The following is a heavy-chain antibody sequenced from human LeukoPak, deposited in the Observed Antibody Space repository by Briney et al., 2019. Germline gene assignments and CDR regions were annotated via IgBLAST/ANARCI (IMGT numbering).Heavy chain of an antibody. V-gene: IGHV3-33*06. CDR2: IWYDASNK. CDR3: AKDLMTTVTTSVY. Sequence: GRSLTLSCAASGFTFSSFGMHWVRQAPGKGLEWVAVIWYDASNKYYADSVKGRFTISRDNSKNTLYLHMNSLRDDDTAVYYCAKDLMTTVTTSVYWGQGTLVTVSS. CDR1: GFTFSSFG. J-gene: IGHJ4*02. D-gene: IGHD4-17*01.